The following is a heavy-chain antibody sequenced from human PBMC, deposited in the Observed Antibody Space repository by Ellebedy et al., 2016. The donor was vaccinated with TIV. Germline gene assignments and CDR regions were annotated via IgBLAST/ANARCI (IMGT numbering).Heavy chain of an antibody. D-gene: IGHD3-16*02. V-gene: IGHV1-18*01. CDR2: ISDNNGDT. CDR3: ARRVGREWYRYWPYFDY. Sequence: AASVKVSCKASGYTFTSYGISWVRQAPGQGLEWMGWISDNNGDTNYAKKLQGRVTMTTDTYTSTAYMELRSLRSDDTAVYYCARRVGREWYRYWPYFDYWGQGTLVTVSS. J-gene: IGHJ4*02. CDR1: GYTFTSYG.